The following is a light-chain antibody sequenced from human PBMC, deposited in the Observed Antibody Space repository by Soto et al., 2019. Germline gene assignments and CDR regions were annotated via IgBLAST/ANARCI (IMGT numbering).Light chain of an antibody. J-gene: IGKJ1*01. CDR1: QGIGDT. CDR3: QQYYSYPRT. CDR2: DTS. Sequence: EVVMTQSPATLSVSPGEGVTLSGRANQGIGDTLAWYQHKPGQTPRLLIYDTSTRATGVPARFSGSRSGPEFTLTISSLQAEDVAVYYCQQYYSYPRTFGRGTKVEI. V-gene: IGKV3-15*01.